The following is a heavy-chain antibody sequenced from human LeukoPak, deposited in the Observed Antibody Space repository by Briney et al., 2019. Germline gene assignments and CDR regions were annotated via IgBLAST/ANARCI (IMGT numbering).Heavy chain of an antibody. D-gene: IGHD6-19*01. CDR2: IYPGDSDT. J-gene: IGHJ4*02. V-gene: IGHV5-51*01. CDR3: ARPYSSGWHFFDY. Sequence: GESQKISCKGSGYSFTNYWIGWVRQMPGKGLEWMGIIYPGDSDTRYSPPFQGQVTISADKSISTAYLQWSSLKASDTAMYYCARPYSSGWHFFDYWGQGTQVTVSS. CDR1: GYSFTNYW.